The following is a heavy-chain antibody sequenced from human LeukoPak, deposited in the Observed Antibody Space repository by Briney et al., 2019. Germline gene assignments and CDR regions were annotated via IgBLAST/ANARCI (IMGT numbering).Heavy chain of an antibody. V-gene: IGHV3-23*01. Sequence: GGSLRLSCEASGFTFSTYVMSWVRQAPGKGLECVSSISGSGGTSYYADSVKGRFTISRDNSKNTVYLQMSSLTVEDTAIYYCSKEKLRYYDYWGQGALVTVSS. J-gene: IGHJ4*02. CDR3: SKEKLRYYDY. D-gene: IGHD3-16*01. CDR1: GFTFSTYV. CDR2: ISGSGGTS.